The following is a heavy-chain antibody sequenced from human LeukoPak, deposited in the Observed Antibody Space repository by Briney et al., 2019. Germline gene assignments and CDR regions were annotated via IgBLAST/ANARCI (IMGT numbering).Heavy chain of an antibody. CDR3: ARDPNLDY. CDR2: VWPDGSNT. CDR1: GFALSSHG. V-gene: IGHV3-33*01. Sequence: GTSLRLSRAASGFALSSHGMHWVRQAPGKGLEWVAVVWPDGSNTNYADAVKGRFTISRDNSKNTFYLQMNSLRAEDTAVYYCARDPNLDYWGQGTLVSVSS. J-gene: IGHJ4*02.